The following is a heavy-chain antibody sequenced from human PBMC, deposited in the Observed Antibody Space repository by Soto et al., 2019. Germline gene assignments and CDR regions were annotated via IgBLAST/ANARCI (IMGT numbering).Heavy chain of an antibody. Sequence: ASVKVSCKASGGTFSSYAISWVRQAPGQGLEWMGGIIPIFGTANYAQKFQGRVTITADESTSTAYMELSSLRSEDTAVYYCARDPKERAVTYYYYYYGMDVWGQGTTVTVSS. V-gene: IGHV1-69*13. CDR2: IIPIFGTA. D-gene: IGHD4-4*01. J-gene: IGHJ6*02. CDR3: ARDPKERAVTYYYYYYGMDV. CDR1: GGTFSSYA.